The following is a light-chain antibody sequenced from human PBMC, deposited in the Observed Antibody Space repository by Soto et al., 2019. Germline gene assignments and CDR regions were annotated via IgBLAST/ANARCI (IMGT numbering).Light chain of an antibody. V-gene: IGKV1-33*01. Sequence: DIQMTQSPSSLSASVGDRVTITCQASQDISNYLNWYQQKPGKAPKLLIYDASNLETGVPSRFSGSGSVTDFTFTISSLQPEDIARYYCQLYDNLSLFTFGPGTKVDIK. CDR2: DAS. CDR3: QLYDNLSLFT. CDR1: QDISNY. J-gene: IGKJ3*01.